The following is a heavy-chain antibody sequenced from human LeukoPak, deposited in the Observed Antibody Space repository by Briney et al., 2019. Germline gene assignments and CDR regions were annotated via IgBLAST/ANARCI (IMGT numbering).Heavy chain of an antibody. CDR1: GYTFTGYY. CDR2: INPNSGGT. J-gene: IGHJ4*02. V-gene: IGHV1-2*02. CDR3: ARGLLVGGSGSEHDY. D-gene: IGHD3-10*01. Sequence: GASVKVSCKASGYTFTGYYMHWVRQAPGQGLEWMGWINPNSGGTNYAQKFQGRVTMTRDTSISTAYMELSRLRSDDTAVYYCARGLLVGGSGSEHDYWGQGTLVTVSS.